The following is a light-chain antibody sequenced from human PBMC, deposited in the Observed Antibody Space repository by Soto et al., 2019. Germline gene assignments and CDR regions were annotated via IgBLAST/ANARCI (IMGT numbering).Light chain of an antibody. V-gene: IGKV3-20*01. CDR3: KQYGSSLFT. CDR1: QSVSSSY. Sequence: EIVLTQSPGTLSLSPGERATLSCRASQSVSSSYLAWYQQKPGQAPRLLIYGASSRATGIPDRFSGSGSGTDFTLTISRLEHDDFAVYYCKQYGSSLFTFGPGTKVDIK. CDR2: GAS. J-gene: IGKJ3*01.